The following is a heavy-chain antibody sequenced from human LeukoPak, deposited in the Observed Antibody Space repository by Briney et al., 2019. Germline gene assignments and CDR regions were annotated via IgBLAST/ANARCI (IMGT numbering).Heavy chain of an antibody. V-gene: IGHV3-11*04. J-gene: IGHJ3*02. CDR3: ARSPDTAMGTDAFDI. CDR1: GFTFSDYY. Sequence: GGSLRLSCAASGFTFSDYYMSWIRQAPGKGLECVSYISSSGVTIYYADSVKGRFTISRDNAKNSLYLQMNSLRAEDTAVYYCARSPDTAMGTDAFDIWGQGTMVTVSS. CDR2: ISSSGVTI. D-gene: IGHD5-18*01.